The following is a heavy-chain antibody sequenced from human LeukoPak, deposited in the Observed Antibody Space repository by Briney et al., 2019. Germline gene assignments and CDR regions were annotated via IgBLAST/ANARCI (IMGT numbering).Heavy chain of an antibody. CDR1: GFTFSSYG. V-gene: IGHV3-23*01. D-gene: IGHD1-26*01. J-gene: IGHJ4*02. Sequence: GSLRLSCAASGFTFSSYGMNWVRQAPGKGLEWVSVINDNGGSTFYADSVKGRFTISRDNSKNTLYLQMSGLRAEDTAVYYCARSSGNYWAAPFDYWGQGTLVTVSS. CDR3: ARSSGNYWAAPFDY. CDR2: INDNGGST.